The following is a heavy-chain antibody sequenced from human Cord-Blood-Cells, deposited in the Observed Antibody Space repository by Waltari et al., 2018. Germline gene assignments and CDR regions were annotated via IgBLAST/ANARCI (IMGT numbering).Heavy chain of an antibody. CDR1: GGTFSSYA. CDR2: IIPIFGTA. Sequence: QVQLVQSGAEVKKPGSSVKVSCKASGGTFSSYAISWVRQAPGQGLEWRGGIIPIFGTANYAQEFQGRVTITADESTSTAYMELSSLRSEDTAVYYCARGCRDGYNYYFDYWGQGTLVTVSS. V-gene: IGHV1-69*01. CDR3: ARGCRDGYNYYFDY. D-gene: IGHD5-12*01. J-gene: IGHJ4*02.